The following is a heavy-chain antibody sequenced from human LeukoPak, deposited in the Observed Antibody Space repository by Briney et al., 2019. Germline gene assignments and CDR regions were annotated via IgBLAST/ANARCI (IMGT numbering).Heavy chain of an antibody. CDR1: GFTFSSYS. Sequence: GGSLRLSCAASGFTFSSYSMNWVRQAPGKGLEWVSSISSRSSYIDYADSLKGRFTISRDNAKNSLYLQMNSLRAEDTAVYYCARVGIVGATTGFDYWGQGTLVTVSS. CDR3: ARVGIVGATTGFDY. V-gene: IGHV3-21*01. D-gene: IGHD1-26*01. CDR2: ISSRSSYI. J-gene: IGHJ4*02.